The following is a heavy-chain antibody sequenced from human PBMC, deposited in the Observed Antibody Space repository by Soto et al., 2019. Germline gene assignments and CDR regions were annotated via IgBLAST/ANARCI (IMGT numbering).Heavy chain of an antibody. D-gene: IGHD3-3*01. CDR1: GYTFTMYD. Sequence: GASVKVSCKASGYTFTMYDINCVGQATVQWRDGMGWMNPNSGNTGYAQKFQGRVTMTRNTSISTAYMELSSLRSEDTAVYYCARGRGYYDFWSGYSLSDYYYGMDVWGQGTTVTVSS. CDR3: ARGRGYYDFWSGYSLSDYYYGMDV. J-gene: IGHJ6*02. CDR2: MNPNSGNT. V-gene: IGHV1-8*01.